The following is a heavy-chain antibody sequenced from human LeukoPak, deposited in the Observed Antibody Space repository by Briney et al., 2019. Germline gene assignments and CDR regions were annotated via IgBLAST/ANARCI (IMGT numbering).Heavy chain of an antibody. CDR3: ARQNTSLLDY. D-gene: IGHD2-2*01. J-gene: IGHJ4*02. CDR2: ISPNSGGT. CDR1: GYSLTDYY. Sequence: ASVKVSCKASGYSLTDYYMHWVRQAPGQGLEWMGWISPNSGGTNYAQEFRGRVTMTRDTSISTSYMELSRLRSDDTAVYYCARQNTSLLDYWGQGTLVTVSS. V-gene: IGHV1-2*02.